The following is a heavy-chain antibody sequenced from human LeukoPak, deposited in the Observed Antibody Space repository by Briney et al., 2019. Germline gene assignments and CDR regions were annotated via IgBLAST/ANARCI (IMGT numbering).Heavy chain of an antibody. D-gene: IGHD3-10*01. CDR1: GGSISSSGYY. CDR3: ARGRMELLWFGEMHNWFDP. CDR2: ISYSGST. V-gene: IGHV4-39*01. J-gene: IGHJ5*02. Sequence: PSETLSLTCTVSGGSISSSGYYWGWIRQPPGKGLEWIGSISYSGSTYYNPSLKSRVTISVDTSKNQFSLKLSSVTAADTAVYYCARGRMELLWFGEMHNWFDPWGQGTLVTVSS.